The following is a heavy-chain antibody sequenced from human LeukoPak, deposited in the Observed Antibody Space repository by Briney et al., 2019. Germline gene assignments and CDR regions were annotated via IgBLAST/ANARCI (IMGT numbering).Heavy chain of an antibody. CDR3: AKDSRFLEWLIYFDY. CDR1: GFTFSSYA. CDR2: ISGSGGST. V-gene: IGHV3-23*01. Sequence: GGSLRLSCAASGFTFSSYAMSRVRQAPGKGLEWVSAISGSGGSTYYADSVKGRFTISRDNSKNTLYLQMNSLRAEDTAVYYCAKDSRFLEWLIYFDYWGQGTLVTVSS. D-gene: IGHD3-3*01. J-gene: IGHJ4*02.